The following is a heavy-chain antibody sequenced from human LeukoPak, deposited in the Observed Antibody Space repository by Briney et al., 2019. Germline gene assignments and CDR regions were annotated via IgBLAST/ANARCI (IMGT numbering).Heavy chain of an antibody. CDR3: ARAGYYSHYFDY. V-gene: IGHV3-30*02. CDR1: GFTFSSYG. D-gene: IGHD1-26*01. Sequence: GGSLRLSCAASGFTFSSYGMHWVRQAPGKGLEWVAFIRYDGSNKYYADSVKGRFTISRDNSKNTLYLQMNSLRAEDTAVYYCARAGYYSHYFDYWGQGTLVTVSS. CDR2: IRYDGSNK. J-gene: IGHJ4*02.